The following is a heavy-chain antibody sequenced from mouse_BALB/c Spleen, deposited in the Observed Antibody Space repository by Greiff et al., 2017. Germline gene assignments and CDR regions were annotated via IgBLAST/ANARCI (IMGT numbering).Heavy chain of an antibody. Sequence: EVKVVESGGGLVQPKGSLKLSCAASGFTFNTYAMNWVRQAPGKGLEWVARIRSKSNNYATYYADSVKDRFTISRDDSQSMLYLQMNNLKTEDTAMYYCVGAYYGHYYAMDYWGQGTSVTVSS. V-gene: IGHV10-1*02. CDR1: GFTFNTYA. J-gene: IGHJ4*01. CDR2: IRSKSNNYAT. CDR3: VGAYYGHYYAMDY. D-gene: IGHD2-10*01.